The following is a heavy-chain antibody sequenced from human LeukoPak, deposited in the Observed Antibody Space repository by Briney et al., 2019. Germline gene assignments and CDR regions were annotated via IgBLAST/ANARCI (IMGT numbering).Heavy chain of an antibody. Sequence: ASVKVSRKASGYTFTIYGISGVRQAPGQGLEWRGWISAYNGNTNYAQKPQGRVTMTTDTSTSTDYKELRRLRSDDTAVYYRARDIAAAADHWGQGPLVPVSS. D-gene: IGHD6-13*01. J-gene: IGHJ1*01. CDR3: ARDIAAAADH. CDR1: GYTFTIYG. V-gene: IGHV1-18*01. CDR2: ISAYNGNT.